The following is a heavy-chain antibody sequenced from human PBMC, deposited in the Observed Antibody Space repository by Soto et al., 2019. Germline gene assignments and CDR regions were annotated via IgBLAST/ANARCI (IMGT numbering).Heavy chain of an antibody. CDR3: ATSNWFDP. Sequence: QLQLQESGPGLVKPSETLSLTCTVSGGSISSRGYYWGWIRQPPGKGLEWIGTIYYSGSTYYNPSLKCRVTISLDTSKNQFSLKLTSVTAAATAVYYCATSNWFDPWGQGTLVTVSP. J-gene: IGHJ5*02. CDR2: IYYSGST. CDR1: GGSISSRGYY. V-gene: IGHV4-39*01.